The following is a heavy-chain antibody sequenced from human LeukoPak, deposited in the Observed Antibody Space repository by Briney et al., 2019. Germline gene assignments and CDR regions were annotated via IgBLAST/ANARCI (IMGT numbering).Heavy chain of an antibody. CDR1: GFTFSTYW. CDR2: MNPDGSGS. V-gene: IGHV3-74*01. D-gene: IGHD2-8*02. Sequence: PGGSLRLSCAASGFTFSTYWMHWVRQAPGKGLVWVSRMNPDGSGSYYADSVKGRFTISRDNAKNTLYLQMNSLRAEDTAVYYCARDSPYGTAGYWGQGTLVTVSS. CDR3: ARDSPYGTAGY. J-gene: IGHJ4*02.